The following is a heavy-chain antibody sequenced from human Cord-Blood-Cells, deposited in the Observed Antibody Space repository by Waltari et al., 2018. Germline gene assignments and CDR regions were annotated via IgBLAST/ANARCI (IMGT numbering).Heavy chain of an antibody. CDR3: ARIVVVPAAMGYYYYGMDV. D-gene: IGHD2-2*01. CDR2: IKHSGRN. Sequence: QVQLQQWGAGLLKPSETLSLTCAVYGGSFSGYYWSWILSPPGTGLEWIGEIKHSGRNNYITYLKSRVTISVDTYTNRFSQKLSSVTAADTAVYYCARIVVVPAAMGYYYYGMDVWGQGTTVTVSS. V-gene: IGHV4-34*01. CDR1: GGSFSGYY. J-gene: IGHJ6*02.